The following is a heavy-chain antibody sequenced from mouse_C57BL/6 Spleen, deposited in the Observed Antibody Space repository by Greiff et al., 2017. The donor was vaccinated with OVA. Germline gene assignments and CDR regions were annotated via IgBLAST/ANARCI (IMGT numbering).Heavy chain of an antibody. CDR2: ISSGSSTI. V-gene: IGHV5-17*01. CDR1: GFTFSDYG. Sequence: EVKVVESGGGLVKPGGSLKLSCAASGFTFSDYGMHWVRQAPEKGLEWVAYISSGSSTIYYADTVKGRFTISRDNAKNTLFLQMTSLRSEDTAMYYCARIITTVVADYFDYWGQGTTLTVSS. D-gene: IGHD1-1*01. CDR3: ARIITTVVADYFDY. J-gene: IGHJ2*01.